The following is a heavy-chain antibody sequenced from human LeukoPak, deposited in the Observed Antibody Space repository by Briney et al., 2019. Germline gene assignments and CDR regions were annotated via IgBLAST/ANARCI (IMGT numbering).Heavy chain of an antibody. CDR2: SRNKPNSYTT. CDR1: GFTFSSYA. CDR3: ARSEISKYNMDV. Sequence: GGSLRLSCAASGFTFSSYAMSWIRQAPGKGLEWVGRSRNKPNSYTTEYAASVKGRFTISRDDSKNSVYLQMNSLKTEDTAVYYCARSEISKYNMDVWGQGTTITVSS. V-gene: IGHV3-72*01. D-gene: IGHD4-11*01. J-gene: IGHJ6*02.